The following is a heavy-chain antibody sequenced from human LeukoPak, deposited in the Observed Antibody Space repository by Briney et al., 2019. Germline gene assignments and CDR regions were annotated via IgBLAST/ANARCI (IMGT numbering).Heavy chain of an antibody. J-gene: IGHJ4*02. CDR2: IYYSGST. CDR1: GDSISGYY. Sequence: SETLSLTCTVSGDSISGYYWSWIRQPPGKGLEWIGSIYYSGSTYYNPSLKSRVTISVDTSKNQFSLKLSSVTAADTAVYYCASLSYDLNTYYYGSGSSFDYWGQGTLVTVSS. CDR3: ASLSYDLNTYYYGSGSSFDY. V-gene: IGHV4-59*05. D-gene: IGHD3-10*01.